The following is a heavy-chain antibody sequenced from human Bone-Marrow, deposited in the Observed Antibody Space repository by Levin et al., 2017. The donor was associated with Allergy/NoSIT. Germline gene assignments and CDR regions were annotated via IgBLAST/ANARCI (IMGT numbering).Heavy chain of an antibody. D-gene: IGHD2-2*01. J-gene: IGHJ6*03. Sequence: LGESLKISCKGSGYSFTSYWISWVRQMPGRGLEWMGRIDPSDSYTNYSPSFQGHVTISADKSISTAYLQWSSLKASDTAMYYCARLELTFQVLPENYIDVWGKGTTVTVS. CDR3: ARLELTFQVLPENYIDV. V-gene: IGHV5-10-1*01. CDR1: GYSFTSYW. CDR2: IDPSDSYT.